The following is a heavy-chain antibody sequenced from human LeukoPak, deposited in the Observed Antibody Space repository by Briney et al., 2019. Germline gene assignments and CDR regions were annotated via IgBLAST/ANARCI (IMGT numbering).Heavy chain of an antibody. Sequence: PGGSLRLSCAASGFTFSSYWMSWVRQAPGKGLEWVANIKQDGSEKYYADSVKGRFTISRDNAKNSLYLQMNSARAEDTAVYYCARAGPSSTSCCYWFDPWGQGTLVTVSS. CDR3: ARAGPSSTSCCYWFDP. D-gene: IGHD2-2*01. J-gene: IGHJ5*02. CDR2: IKQDGSEK. V-gene: IGHV3-7*02. CDR1: GFTFSSYW.